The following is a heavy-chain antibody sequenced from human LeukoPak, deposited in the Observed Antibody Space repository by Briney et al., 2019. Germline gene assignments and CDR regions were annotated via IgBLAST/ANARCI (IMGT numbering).Heavy chain of an antibody. CDR3: ARDWHDILTGYRFDY. CDR1: GFTFSSYS. J-gene: IGHJ4*02. V-gene: IGHV3-21*01. D-gene: IGHD3-9*01. Sequence: GGSLRLSCAASGFTFSSYSMTWVRQAPGKGLEWVSSISSSSSYIYYADSVKGRFTISRHNAKNSLYLQMNSLRAEDTAVYYCARDWHDILTGYRFDYWGQGTLVTVSS. CDR2: ISSSSSYI.